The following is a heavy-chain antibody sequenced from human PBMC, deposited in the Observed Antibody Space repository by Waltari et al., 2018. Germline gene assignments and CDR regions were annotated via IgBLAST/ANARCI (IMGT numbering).Heavy chain of an antibody. CDR2: LSAYNGNT. V-gene: IGHV1-18*01. D-gene: IGHD1-26*01. CDR1: GYTFTSYG. Sequence: QVQLVQSGAEVKKPGASVKVSCKASGYTFTSYGITWVRQAPGQGLEWKGWLSAYNGNTNYAQKLQGRVTMATDASTSAAYVELRSVRSDDTAVYYCARDGISTGELVVDDWGQGTLGTVSS. CDR3: ARDGISTGELVVDD. J-gene: IGHJ4*02.